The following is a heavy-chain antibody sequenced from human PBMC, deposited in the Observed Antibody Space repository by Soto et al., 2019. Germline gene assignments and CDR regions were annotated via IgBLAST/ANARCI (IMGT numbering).Heavy chain of an antibody. Sequence: TLPLTCTVSGASINSGGYYWSWIRQLPGKGLEWIGYIYFSGSTYYNPSLESRVTISLDTSQNQFSLKLSSVTAADTAVYYGACGNAWEFRLAEWGQGTLVTVSS. V-gene: IGHV4-31*03. D-gene: IGHD3-10*01. J-gene: IGHJ4*01. CDR3: ACGNAWEFRLAE. CDR2: IYFSGST. CDR1: GASINSGGYY.